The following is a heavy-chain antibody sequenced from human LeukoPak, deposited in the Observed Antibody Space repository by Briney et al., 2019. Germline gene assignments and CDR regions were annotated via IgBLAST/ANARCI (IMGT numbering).Heavy chain of an antibody. CDR1: GFTFDDYA. CDR3: AKGDSYSSSSVVDY. Sequence: GRSLRLSCAASGFTFDDYAMHWVRQAPGKGLEGVSGISWNSGNIGYADSVKGRFTISRDNAKKSLYLQINSLRAEDTALYYCAKGDSYSSSSVVDYWGQGTLVTVSS. D-gene: IGHD6-13*01. V-gene: IGHV3-9*01. J-gene: IGHJ4*02. CDR2: ISWNSGNI.